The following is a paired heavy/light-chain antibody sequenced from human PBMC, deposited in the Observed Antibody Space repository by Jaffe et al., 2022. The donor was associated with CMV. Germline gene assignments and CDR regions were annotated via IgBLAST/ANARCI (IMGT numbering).Heavy chain of an antibody. Sequence: QVQLVQSGAEVKKPGASVRVSCKASRDTFNGYYMHWVRQAPGQGLEWIGRIYFNSGATDYAQNFQGRVTMTRDTSISTVYMELSRLRSDDTAVYYCVRRTEVDSYDSSGDYYLWDWFDPWGQGTLVTVSS. CDR2: IYFNSGAT. D-gene: IGHD3-22*01. CDR3: VRRTEVDSYDSSGDYYLWDWFDP. CDR1: RDTFNGYY. V-gene: IGHV1-2*06. J-gene: IGHJ5*02.
Light chain of an antibody. Sequence: SSELTQDPAVSVALGQTVRITCQGDSLRKYYVSWYQQKPGQAPVAVIFAQYNRPPGMPDRFSGSTSGNTASLTITGAQAEDEADYYCSSRDTSGKHVVFGGGTKLTV. J-gene: IGLJ3*02. CDR2: AQY. CDR1: SLRKYY. CDR3: SSRDTSGKHVV. V-gene: IGLV3-19*01.